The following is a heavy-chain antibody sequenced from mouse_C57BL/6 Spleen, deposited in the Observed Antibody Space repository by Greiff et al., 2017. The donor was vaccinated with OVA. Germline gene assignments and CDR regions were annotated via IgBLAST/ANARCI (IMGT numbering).Heavy chain of an antibody. CDR3: AKSYYVDY. V-gene: IGHV1-82*01. Sequence: QVQLQQSGPELVKPGASVKISCKASGYAISSSWMNWVKQRPGKGLEWIGRIYPGDGDTNYNGKFKGKATLTADKSSSTAYMQLSSLTSEDSAVYYCAKSYYVDYWGQGTTLTVSS. CDR1: GYAISSSW. CDR2: IYPGDGDT. J-gene: IGHJ2*01.